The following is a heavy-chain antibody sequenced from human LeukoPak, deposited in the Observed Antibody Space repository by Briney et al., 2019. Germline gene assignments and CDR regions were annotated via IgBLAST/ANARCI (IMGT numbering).Heavy chain of an antibody. V-gene: IGHV4-34*01. J-gene: IGHJ5*02. CDR1: GGSFSGYY. D-gene: IGHD2-21*02. Sequence: PSETLSLTCAVYGGSFSGYYWSWIRQPPGKGLEWIGEINHSGSTNYNPSLKSRVTISVDTSKNQFSLKLSSVTAADTAVYYCARPSQGGDVFDPWGQGTLVTVSS. CDR2: INHSGST. CDR3: ARPSQGGDVFDP.